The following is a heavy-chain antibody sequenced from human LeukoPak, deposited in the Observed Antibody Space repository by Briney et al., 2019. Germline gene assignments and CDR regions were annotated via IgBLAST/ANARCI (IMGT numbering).Heavy chain of an antibody. CDR3: AGVQTGSVGYYGMDV. CDR2: VCTVGDT. J-gene: IGHJ6*02. D-gene: IGHD1-26*01. Sequence: GGSLRLSCAASGFTFSSYDMHWVRQVPGKGLEWVSAVCTVGDTYYPGSVKGRCTVSRENARKSWYLQMNSLRAGDTAVYYCAGVQTGSVGYYGMDVWGQGTTVTVSS. CDR1: GFTFSSYD. V-gene: IGHV3-13*01.